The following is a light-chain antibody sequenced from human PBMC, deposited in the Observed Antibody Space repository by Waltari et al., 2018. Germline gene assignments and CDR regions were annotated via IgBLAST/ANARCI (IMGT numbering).Light chain of an antibody. V-gene: IGKV3-15*01. CDR3: QQSNNWPYT. J-gene: IGKJ2*01. CDR1: QRVGNK. CDR2: DAS. Sequence: EIEMTQSPATLSVSPGERATVSCRASQRVGNKLAWYQQNPGQAPRLLFYDASTRATGIPVRFSGSGSGTEFTLTISSLQSEDFAVYYCQQSNNWPYTFGQGTKLEIK.